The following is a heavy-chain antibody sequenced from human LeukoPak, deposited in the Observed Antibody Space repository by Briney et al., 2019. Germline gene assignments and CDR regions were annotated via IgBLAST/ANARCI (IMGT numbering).Heavy chain of an antibody. Sequence: PGGSLRLSCSPSGYTFSNYAIHCARQAPGKGLEYVSAISHNGGDTYYADSVKGRFYISRDNSKNTLYLQMSSLRVEDTAVYYCLEDNLPKSYSTNWYYAFDIWGQGTMVTVSS. J-gene: IGHJ3*02. CDR3: LEDNLPKSYSTNWYYAFDI. CDR2: ISHNGGDT. V-gene: IGHV3-64D*09. CDR1: GYTFSNYA. D-gene: IGHD6-13*01.